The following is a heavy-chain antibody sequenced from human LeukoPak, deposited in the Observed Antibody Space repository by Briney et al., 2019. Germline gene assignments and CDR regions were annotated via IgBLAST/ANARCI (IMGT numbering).Heavy chain of an antibody. CDR1: GFTFSSYA. V-gene: IGHV3-23*01. Sequence: GGSLRLSCAASGFTFSSYAMSWVRQAPGKGLEWVSAISGSGGNTYYADSLTGRFTISRDNAKNSLYLQMNSLRAEDTAMYYCARRATTERGHSYGLDFWGQGTLVTVSS. J-gene: IGHJ4*02. CDR3: ARRATTERGHSYGLDF. D-gene: IGHD5-18*01. CDR2: ISGSGGNT.